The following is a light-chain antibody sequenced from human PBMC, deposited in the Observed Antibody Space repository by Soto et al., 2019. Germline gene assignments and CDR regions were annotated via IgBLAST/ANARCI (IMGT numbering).Light chain of an antibody. Sequence: ERVQIQAAGALSVYTGERATLSCRASQSVSSKLAWYQQKPGQAPRLLFYGASTGATGIPARFSGSGSETEFTLSISSLQSEEVAVYYCQQYNTLPGTFGQETKVDIK. CDR2: GAS. J-gene: IGKJ1*01. CDR1: QSVSSK. CDR3: QQYNTLPGT. V-gene: IGKV3-15*01.